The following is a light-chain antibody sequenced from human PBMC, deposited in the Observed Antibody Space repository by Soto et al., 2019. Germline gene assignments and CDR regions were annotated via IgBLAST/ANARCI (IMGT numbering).Light chain of an antibody. Sequence: QSVLTQPPSVSAAPGQKGTISCSGTSSNIGRNYVAWYQQLPGTAPKLLIYDNDKRPSGIPDRFSGSKSGTSATLGITGLQTGDEADYYCGTWDSSLSDAVVFGEGTKLTVL. CDR1: SSNIGRNY. J-gene: IGLJ2*01. CDR2: DND. CDR3: GTWDSSLSDAVV. V-gene: IGLV1-51*01.